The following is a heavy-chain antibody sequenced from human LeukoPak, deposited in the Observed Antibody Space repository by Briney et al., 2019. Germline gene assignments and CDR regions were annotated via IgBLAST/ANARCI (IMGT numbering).Heavy chain of an antibody. CDR3: ASEGYYGSGSYYKPYYYYMDV. V-gene: IGHV3-11*01. D-gene: IGHD3-10*01. CDR1: GFTFRDSY. CDR2: ISGSGTTI. J-gene: IGHJ6*03. Sequence: GGSLRLSCAASGFTFRDSYMSWIRQAPGKGLEWVSYISGSGTTIYSADSVKGRLTISRDNAKNSLYLQMNSLRAEDTAVYYCASEGYYGSGSYYKPYYYYMDVWGKGTTVTISS.